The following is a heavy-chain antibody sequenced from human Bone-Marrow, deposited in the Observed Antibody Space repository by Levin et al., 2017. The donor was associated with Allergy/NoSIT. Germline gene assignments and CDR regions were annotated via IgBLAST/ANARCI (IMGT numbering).Heavy chain of an antibody. CDR3: ARWRGQAFDY. D-gene: IGHD3-3*01. Sequence: GGSLRLSCAASGFTFRDYYMSWIRQAPGKGLEWLSHISGSGETIIYADSVKGRFTISRDNAKNSLFLQMDSLRAEDTATYYCARWRGQAFDYWGQGTLVTVSS. J-gene: IGHJ4*02. V-gene: IGHV3-11*01. CDR2: ISGSGETI. CDR1: GFTFRDYY.